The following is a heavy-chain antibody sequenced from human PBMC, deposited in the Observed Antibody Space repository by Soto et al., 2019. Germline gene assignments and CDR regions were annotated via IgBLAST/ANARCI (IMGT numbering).Heavy chain of an antibody. CDR3: AKDRGRGSPVSGGMDV. J-gene: IGHJ6*02. D-gene: IGHD3-10*01. CDR2: ISRSSNHI. CDR1: GFSFSNYT. Sequence: PGGSLRLSCAAYGFSFSNYTMNWVRQAPGKGLEWVSVISRSSNHIYYADSMKGRFTISRDNAKNSLYLPMNSLRAEDTAVYYCAKDRGRGSPVSGGMDVWGQGXTVTVSS. V-gene: IGHV3-21*01.